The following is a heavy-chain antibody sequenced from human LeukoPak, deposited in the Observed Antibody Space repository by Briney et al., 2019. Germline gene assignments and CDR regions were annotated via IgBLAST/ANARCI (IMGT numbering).Heavy chain of an antibody. D-gene: IGHD3-22*01. CDR1: GGSFSGYY. CDR3: ARGPMYYYDSSGYFNWFDP. Sequence: SETLSLTCAVYGGSFSGYYWSWIRQPPGKGLEWIGEINHSGSTNYNPSLKSRVTISVDTSKNQFSLKLSSVTAADTAVYYCARGPMYYYDSSGYFNWFDPWGQGTLVTVSS. CDR2: INHSGST. J-gene: IGHJ5*02. V-gene: IGHV4-34*01.